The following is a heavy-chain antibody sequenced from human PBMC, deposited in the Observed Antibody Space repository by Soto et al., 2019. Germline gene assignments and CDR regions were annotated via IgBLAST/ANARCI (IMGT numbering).Heavy chain of an antibody. D-gene: IGHD2-15*01. J-gene: IGHJ4*02. V-gene: IGHV4-4*02. CDR1: GGSIISSNW. CDR3: ARSYCRRGCCYLFDS. Sequence: PSETLSLTCSVSGGSIISSNWWSWVRQPPGKWLEWIGEINHSGSTNYNPSLKSRVTISVDTSKNQFSLKLSSVTAADTAVYYCARSYCRRGCCYLFDSWGQGTLVTVSS. CDR2: INHSGST.